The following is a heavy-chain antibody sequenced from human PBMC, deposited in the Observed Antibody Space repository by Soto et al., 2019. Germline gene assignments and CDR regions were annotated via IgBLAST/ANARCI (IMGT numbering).Heavy chain of an antibody. CDR1: GYTLTELS. V-gene: IGHV1-24*01. J-gene: IGHJ6*02. CDR3: ATGIFGVVINYYYGMDV. Sequence: ASVKVSCKVSGYTLTELSMHWVRQAPGKGLEWMGGFDPEDGETIYAQKFQGRVTMTEDTSTDTAYMELSSLRSEDTAVYYCATGIFGVVINYYYGMDVWGQGTTVTVSS. D-gene: IGHD3-3*01. CDR2: FDPEDGET.